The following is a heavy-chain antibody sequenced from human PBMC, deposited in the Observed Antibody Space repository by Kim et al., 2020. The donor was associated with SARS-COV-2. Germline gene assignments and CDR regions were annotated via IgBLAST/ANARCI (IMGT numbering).Heavy chain of an antibody. J-gene: IGHJ6*03. CDR3: TRGGSYFIYYYYYMDV. V-gene: IGHV3-30*03. D-gene: IGHD1-26*01. Sequence: VKGRFTISRDNSKNTLYLQMNSLIAEDTAVYYCTRGGSYFIYYYYYMDVWGKGTTVTVSS.